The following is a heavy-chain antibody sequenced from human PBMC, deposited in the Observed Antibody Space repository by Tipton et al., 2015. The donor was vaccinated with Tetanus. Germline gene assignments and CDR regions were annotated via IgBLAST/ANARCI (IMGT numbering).Heavy chain of an antibody. D-gene: IGHD1-26*01. CDR1: GGSISSYY. V-gene: IGHV4-4*07. CDR2: LYTSGSA. J-gene: IGHJ5*02. CDR3: ARGVWSPLYTWCDP. Sequence: GLVKPSETLSLICTVSGGSISSYYRTWIRQPAGKGLEWIGRLYTSGSANYNPSLKSRVTMSVDTSKNQFSLKLSSVTAADTAVYYCARGVWSPLYTWCDPWGQGTLVTVSS.